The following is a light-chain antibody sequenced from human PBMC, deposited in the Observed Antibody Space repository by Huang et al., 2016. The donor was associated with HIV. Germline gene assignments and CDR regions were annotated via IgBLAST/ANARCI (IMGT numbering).Light chain of an antibody. V-gene: IGKV1-9*01. CDR1: QVIPNY. Sequence: IQLTQSPSSLSIYVGDKVTITCRASQVIPNYVAWYQKRPGKAPKLLIYAASTLQNGVPSRCSVSGSGADFALSIANVQPEDSATYYCQQFISYPLTFGGGTKVEIK. J-gene: IGKJ4*01. CDR3: QQFISYPLT. CDR2: AAS.